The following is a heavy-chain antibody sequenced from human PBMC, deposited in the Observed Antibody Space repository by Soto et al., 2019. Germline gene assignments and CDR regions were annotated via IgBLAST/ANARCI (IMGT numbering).Heavy chain of an antibody. Sequence: SETLSLTCAVYGGSFSGHSWTWIRQSPGKGLEWIGDINHSGRVNYSPSLKSRVTISLDTSKNQFPLTLSAVTAADTAMYYCSTRAYDTNGYYRFDPWGQGTLVTVST. CDR1: GGSFSGHS. CDR3: STRAYDTNGYYRFDP. D-gene: IGHD3-22*01. V-gene: IGHV4-34*01. CDR2: INHSGRV. J-gene: IGHJ5*01.